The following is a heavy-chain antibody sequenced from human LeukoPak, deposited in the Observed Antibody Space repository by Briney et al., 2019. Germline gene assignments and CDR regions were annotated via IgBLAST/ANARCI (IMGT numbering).Heavy chain of an antibody. CDR1: GLTFSTYW. CDR2: IKHNGGEK. D-gene: IGHD3-22*01. V-gene: IGHV3-7*01. CDR3: ARDRGWRTSGYYLYHFDY. Sequence: GGSLRLSCAASGLTFSTYWMSWVRQAPGQGLEWVASIKHNGGEKYYVDSVKGRFTISRDNAKNSLYLEMSSLRVGDTAVYYCARDRGWRTSGYYLYHFDYWGQGTLVTFAS. J-gene: IGHJ4*02.